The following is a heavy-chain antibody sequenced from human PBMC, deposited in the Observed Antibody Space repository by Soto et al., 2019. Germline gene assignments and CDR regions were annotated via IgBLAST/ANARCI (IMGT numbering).Heavy chain of an antibody. D-gene: IGHD1-7*01. CDR2: ISYSADKT. Sequence: EVQLLESRGGLVQPGGSLRLSCAASGFTFNTYVMNWVRQAPGKGLEWVSTISYSADKTHYADSMKGRFTISRDNSRDTLFLQMNSLRADDAAVYYCARRARTATTNWGAFDVWGQGTMVTVSS. V-gene: IGHV3-23*01. CDR1: GFTFNTYV. CDR3: ARRARTATTNWGAFDV. J-gene: IGHJ3*01.